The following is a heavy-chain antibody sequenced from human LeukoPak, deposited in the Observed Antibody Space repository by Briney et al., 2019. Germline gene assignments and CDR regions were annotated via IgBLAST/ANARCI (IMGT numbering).Heavy chain of an antibody. D-gene: IGHD6-13*01. CDR1: GFTFDVYA. V-gene: IGHV3-9*01. J-gene: IGHJ3*02. CDR3: AKGMAAAGTDAFDI. CDR2: ISWNSGTI. Sequence: PGGSLRLSCAASGFTFDVYAMHWVRQAPGKGLEWVSGISWNSGTIGYTDSVKGRFTISRDNAKKSLYLQMNSLRAEDTALYYCAKGMAAAGTDAFDIWGQGTMVTVSS.